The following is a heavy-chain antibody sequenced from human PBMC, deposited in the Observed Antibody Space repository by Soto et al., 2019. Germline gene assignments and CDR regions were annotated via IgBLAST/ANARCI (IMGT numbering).Heavy chain of an antibody. V-gene: IGHV3-66*01. Sequence: EVQLVESGGGLVQPGGSLRLSCAASGFSVSNLYMTWVRQAPGKGLELVSVISSGGSTYYADSVKGRFTISRDNSKNTLYLEMKSLRAGDTAVYYCARDTLGGAYDFCHGGQGTLVTVSS. CDR2: ISSGGST. CDR1: GFSVSNLY. J-gene: IGHJ4*02. CDR3: ARDTLGGAYDFCH. D-gene: IGHD3-3*01.